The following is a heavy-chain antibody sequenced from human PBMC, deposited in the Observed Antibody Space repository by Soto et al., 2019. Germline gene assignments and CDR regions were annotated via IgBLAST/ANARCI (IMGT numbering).Heavy chain of an antibody. D-gene: IGHD3-3*01. Sequence: SETLSLTCAVYGGSFSGYYWSWIRQPPGKGLEWIGEINHSGSTNYNPSLKSRVTISVDTSKNQFSLKLSSVTAADTAVYYCASYFNSIFGWGNWFDPWGQGTLVTVSS. CDR2: INHSGST. V-gene: IGHV4-34*01. CDR3: ASYFNSIFGWGNWFDP. CDR1: GGSFSGYY. J-gene: IGHJ5*02.